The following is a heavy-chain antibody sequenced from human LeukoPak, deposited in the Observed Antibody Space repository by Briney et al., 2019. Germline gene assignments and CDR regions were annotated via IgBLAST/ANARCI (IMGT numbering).Heavy chain of an antibody. D-gene: IGHD3-3*01. J-gene: IGHJ4*02. V-gene: IGHV3-7*01. CDR2: IKQDGSEK. Sequence: GGSLRLSCAASGFTFSSYWMSWVRQAPGKGLEWVTNIKQDGSEKYYVDSVKGRFTISRDNAKNSLYLQMNSLRAEDTAVYYCASPLITIFGVVTDYWGQGTLVTVSS. CDR1: GFTFSSYW. CDR3: ASPLITIFGVVTDY.